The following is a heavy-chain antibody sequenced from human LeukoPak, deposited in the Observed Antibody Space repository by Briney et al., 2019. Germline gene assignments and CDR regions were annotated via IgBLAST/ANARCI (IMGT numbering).Heavy chain of an antibody. CDR1: GGSFRGYY. CDR2: INHSGST. Sequence: SETLSLTXAVYGGSFRGYYWSWIRQPPGKGLEWIGEINHSGSTNYNPSLKSRVTISVDTSKNQFSLKLSSVTAADTAVYYCATTSVVPAAYGYYFDYWGQGTLVTVSS. CDR3: ATTSVVPAAYGYYFDY. J-gene: IGHJ4*02. V-gene: IGHV4-34*01. D-gene: IGHD2-2*01.